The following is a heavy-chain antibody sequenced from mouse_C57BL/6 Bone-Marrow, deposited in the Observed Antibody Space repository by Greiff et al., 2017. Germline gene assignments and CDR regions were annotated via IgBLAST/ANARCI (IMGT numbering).Heavy chain of an antibody. Sequence: QVQLQQPGAELVMPGASVKLSCKASGYTFTSYWMHWVKQRPGQGLEWIGEIDPSDSYTNYNQKFKGKSTLTVDKSSSTAYMQLNSLTSEDSAAYYCARWAMDYWGQGTSVTVSS. CDR2: IDPSDSYT. V-gene: IGHV1-69*01. CDR3: ARWAMDY. J-gene: IGHJ4*01. CDR1: GYTFTSYW.